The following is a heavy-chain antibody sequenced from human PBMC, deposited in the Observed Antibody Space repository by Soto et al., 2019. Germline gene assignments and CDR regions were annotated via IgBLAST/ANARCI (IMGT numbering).Heavy chain of an antibody. J-gene: IGHJ5*02. CDR3: ARGQRFSDWFDP. CDR2: VYSSGGT. D-gene: IGHD3-3*01. Sequence: SDTLYLTCTVSGGSMSSYYWTWSRQPAGKGLEWIGRVYSSGGTHYNPSLKSRVTISLDTSKNQFSLRLLSVTDADTAVYYCARGQRFSDWFDPWGQGTLVTVYS. V-gene: IGHV4-4*07. CDR1: GGSMSSYY.